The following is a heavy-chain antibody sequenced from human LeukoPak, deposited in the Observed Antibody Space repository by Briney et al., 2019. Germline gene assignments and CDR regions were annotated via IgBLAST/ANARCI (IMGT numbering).Heavy chain of an antibody. J-gene: IGHJ4*02. CDR1: GFTFSSYA. Sequence: PGRSLRLSCAASGFTFSSYAMHWVRQAPGKGLEWVAVISYDGSNKYYVDSVKGRFTISRDNSKNTLYLQMNSLRAEDTAVYYCARPDSIQLWESFDYWGQGTLVTVSS. V-gene: IGHV3-30-3*01. CDR3: ARPDSIQLWESFDY. CDR2: ISYDGSNK. D-gene: IGHD5-18*01.